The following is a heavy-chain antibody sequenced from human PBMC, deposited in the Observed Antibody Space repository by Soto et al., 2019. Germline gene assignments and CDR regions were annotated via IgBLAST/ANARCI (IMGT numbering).Heavy chain of an antibody. CDR1: GYTFTSYG. D-gene: IGHD4-17*01. CDR3: ARGFQIDYGDYTAFDI. V-gene: IGHV1-18*01. J-gene: IGHJ3*02. CDR2: ISANNGNT. Sequence: QVQLVQSGAEVKKPGASVKVSCKASGYTFTSYGISWVRQAPGQGLEWMGWISANNGNTNYAQKLQGRVTMTTDTSTSTAYMEPRRLRSDDTAVYYCARGFQIDYGDYTAFDIWGQGTMVTVSS.